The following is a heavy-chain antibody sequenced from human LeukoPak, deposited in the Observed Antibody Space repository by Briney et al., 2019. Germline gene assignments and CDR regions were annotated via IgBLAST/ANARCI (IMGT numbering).Heavy chain of an antibody. J-gene: IGHJ4*02. CDR3: ARDQAAAAADFFDY. Sequence: PGGSLRLSCAASGFTFSSYGMHWVRQAPGKGLEWVAVISYDGSNKYYADSVKDRFTISRDNSKNTLYLQMNSLRAEDTAVYYCARDQAAAAADFFDYWGQGTLVTVSS. CDR1: GFTFSSYG. D-gene: IGHD6-13*01. V-gene: IGHV3-30*19. CDR2: ISYDGSNK.